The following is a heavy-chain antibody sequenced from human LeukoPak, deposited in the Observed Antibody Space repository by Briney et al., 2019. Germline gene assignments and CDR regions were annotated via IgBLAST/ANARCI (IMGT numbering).Heavy chain of an antibody. Sequence: GGSLRLSCAASGFTFSSYSMNWVRQAPGKGLEWVSSISSSSSYIYYADSVKGRFTISRDNAKNSLYLQMNSLRAEDTAVYYCARDLWTVTTPQGYWGQGTLVTVSS. CDR3: ARDLWTVTTPQGY. D-gene: IGHD4-17*01. V-gene: IGHV3-21*01. CDR2: ISSSSSYI. CDR1: GFTFSSYS. J-gene: IGHJ4*02.